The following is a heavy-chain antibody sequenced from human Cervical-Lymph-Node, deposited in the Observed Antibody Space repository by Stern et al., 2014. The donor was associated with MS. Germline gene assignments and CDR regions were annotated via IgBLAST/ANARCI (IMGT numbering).Heavy chain of an antibody. CDR1: GFTFSNYW. CDR2: IKQDGSEK. V-gene: IGHV3-7*01. CDR3: AKYINYYDSSGSHDY. D-gene: IGHD3-22*01. Sequence: VQLLQSGGGLVQPGGSLRLSCTASGFTFSNYWMTWVRQAPGKGLEWVATIKQDGSEKSYVDSVKGRFTISRDNAKNSLYLQMNSLRAEDTGVYYCAKYINYYDSSGSHDYWGQGTLVTVSS. J-gene: IGHJ4*02.